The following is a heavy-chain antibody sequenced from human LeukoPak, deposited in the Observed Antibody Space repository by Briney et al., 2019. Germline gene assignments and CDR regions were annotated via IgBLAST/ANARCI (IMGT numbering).Heavy chain of an antibody. J-gene: IGHJ4*02. Sequence: GGAPRLSCAAPGFTFSKAWVSWGRQAPGEGVEWVGRIKSKTDGGTTDNGAPVKGRFIISRDDSKNSLYLQMNSLKIEDTAVYYCTTAPAAVDYWGQGTLVTVSS. D-gene: IGHD2-15*01. CDR2: IKSKTDGGTT. CDR3: TTAPAAVDY. CDR1: GFTFSKAW. V-gene: IGHV3-15*01.